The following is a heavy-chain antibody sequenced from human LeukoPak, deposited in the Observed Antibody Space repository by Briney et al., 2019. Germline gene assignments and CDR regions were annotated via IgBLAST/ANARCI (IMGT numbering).Heavy chain of an antibody. V-gene: IGHV4-34*01. CDR1: GGSFSGYY. CDR2: INHSGST. Sequence: PSETLSLTCAVYGGSFSGYYWSWIRQPPGKGLERIGEINHSGSTNYNPSLKSRVTISVDTSKNQFSLKLSSVTAADTAVYYCARLGYCSGGSCRSGYYFDYWGQGTLVTVSS. D-gene: IGHD2-15*01. J-gene: IGHJ4*02. CDR3: ARLGYCSGGSCRSGYYFDY.